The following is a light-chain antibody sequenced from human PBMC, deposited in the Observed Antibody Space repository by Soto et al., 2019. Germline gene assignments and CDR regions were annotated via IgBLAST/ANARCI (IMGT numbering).Light chain of an antibody. V-gene: IGLV2-11*01. CDR2: DVS. CDR3: CSYAGSYDWV. Sequence: QSALTQPRSVSGAPGQSVTISCTGTSSDVGGYNYVSWYQQHPGQAPKLMIYDVSKRPSGVPDRFSGSKSGNTASLTISGLQDEDEADYYCCSYAGSYDWVFGGGTQLTVL. J-gene: IGLJ3*02. CDR1: SSDVGGYNY.